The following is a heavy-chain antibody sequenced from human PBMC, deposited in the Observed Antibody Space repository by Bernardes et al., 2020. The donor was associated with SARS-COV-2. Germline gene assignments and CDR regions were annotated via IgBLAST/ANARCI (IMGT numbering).Heavy chain of an antibody. Sequence: SETLSLTCTVSGCSISSGDYYWSWIRQPPGKGLEWIGYIYYSGSTYYNPSLKSRVTISVDTSKNQFSLKLSSVTAADTAVYYCAREIFAITIFGVVTRWFDPWFPGT. V-gene: IGHV4-30-4*01. CDR1: GCSISSGDYY. D-gene: IGHD3-3*01. J-gene: IGHJ5*02. CDR2: IYYSGST. CDR3: AREIFAITIFGVVTRWFDP.